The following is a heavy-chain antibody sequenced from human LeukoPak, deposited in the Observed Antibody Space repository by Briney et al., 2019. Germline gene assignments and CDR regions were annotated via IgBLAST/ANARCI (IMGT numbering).Heavy chain of an antibody. V-gene: IGHV4-4*02. CDR3: ARELRTGYYAHFDY. D-gene: IGHD3/OR15-3a*01. CDR2: IYHSGST. CDR1: GGSISSSNW. Sequence: PSETLSLTCAVSGGSISSSNWWSWVRQPPGKGPEWIGEIYHSGSTNYNPSLKSRVTISVDKSKNQFSLKLSSVTAADTAVYYCARELRTGYYAHFDYWGQGTLVTVSS. J-gene: IGHJ4*02.